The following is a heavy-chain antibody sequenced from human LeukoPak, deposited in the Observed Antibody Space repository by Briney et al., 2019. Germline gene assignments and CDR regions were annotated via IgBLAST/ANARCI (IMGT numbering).Heavy chain of an antibody. CDR1: GFTFSDAW. V-gene: IGHV3-15*01. Sequence: GGSLRLSCVASGFTFSDAWMSWGRQAPGKGLEWVGRIKSNSAGGITDYAAPVKGRFTISRDDSENTLYLQMNILKTEDTAMYSCSREAIGGGAFDIWGQGTMVTVSS. CDR2: IKSNSAGGIT. CDR3: SREAIGGGAFDI. J-gene: IGHJ3*02. D-gene: IGHD3-16*01.